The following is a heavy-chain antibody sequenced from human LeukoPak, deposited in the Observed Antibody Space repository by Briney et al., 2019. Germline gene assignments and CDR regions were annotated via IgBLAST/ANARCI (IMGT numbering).Heavy chain of an antibody. J-gene: IGHJ4*02. CDR3: ARVVGVTEGWGYFDY. D-gene: IGHD2-21*02. CDR2: IWFDGSKE. Sequence: GRSLRLSCAASGFTFRSYGMHWVRQAPGKGLEWVAVIWFDGSKEYYADSAKGRFTISRDNPKNKVYLQMNSLRVEDTAVYYCARVVGVTEGWGYFDYWGQGALVTVSS. CDR1: GFTFRSYG. V-gene: IGHV3-33*01.